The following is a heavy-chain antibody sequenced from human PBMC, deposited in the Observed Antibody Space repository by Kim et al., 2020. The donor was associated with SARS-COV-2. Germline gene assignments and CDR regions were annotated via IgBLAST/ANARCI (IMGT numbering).Heavy chain of an antibody. Sequence: SVKVSCKASGGTFSSYAISWVRQAPGQGLEWMGGIIPFFCTSNYAQKFQGRVTITADESTSTAYMELSSLRSEDTAVYYCASYYYDSSGYYPCGAFDYWGQGTLVTVSS. J-gene: IGHJ4*02. CDR2: IIPFFCTS. D-gene: IGHD3-22*01. CDR3: ASYYYDSSGYYPCGAFDY. V-gene: IGHV1-69*13. CDR1: GGTFSSYA.